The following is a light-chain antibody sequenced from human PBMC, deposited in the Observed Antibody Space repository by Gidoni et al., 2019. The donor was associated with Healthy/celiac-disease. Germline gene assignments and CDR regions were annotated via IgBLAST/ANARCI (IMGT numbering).Light chain of an antibody. Sequence: SYVLTRPPSVSVAPGKTARITCGGNNIGSKSVHWYQQKPGQAPVLVIYYDSDRPSGIPERFSGSNSGNTATLTISRVEAGDEADYYCQVWDSSSDHLYVFGTGTKVTVL. CDR2: YDS. J-gene: IGLJ1*01. V-gene: IGLV3-21*04. CDR3: QVWDSSSDHLYV. CDR1: NIGSKS.